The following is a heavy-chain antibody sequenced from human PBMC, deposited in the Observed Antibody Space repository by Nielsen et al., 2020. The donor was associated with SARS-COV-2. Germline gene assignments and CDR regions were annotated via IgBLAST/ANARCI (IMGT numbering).Heavy chain of an antibody. D-gene: IGHD5-18*01. CDR1: GFTFSDYY. V-gene: IGHV3-11*06. J-gene: IGHJ4*02. CDR2: ISSSSSYT. CDR3: VKGIQLWLRSGFDY. Sequence: GESLKISCAASGFTFSDYYMSWIRQAPGKGLEWVSYISSSSSYTNYADSVKGRFTISRDNSKNTLYLQMSSLRAEDTAVYYCVKGIQLWLRSGFDYWGQGTLVTVSS.